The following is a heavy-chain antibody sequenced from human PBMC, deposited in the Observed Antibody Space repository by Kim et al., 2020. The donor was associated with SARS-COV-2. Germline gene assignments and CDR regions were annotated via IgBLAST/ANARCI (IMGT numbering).Heavy chain of an antibody. CDR1: GYSISSGYY. CDR2: IYHSGST. CDR3: ARDLSYDDSSALAFEI. V-gene: IGHV4-38-2*02. Sequence: SETLSLTCTVSGYSISSGYYWGWIRQPPGKGLEWIGSIYHSGSTYYNPSLKSRVTISVDTSKNQFSLKLSSVTAADTAVYYCARDLSYDDSSALAFEIWGQGTMVTVS. D-gene: IGHD3-22*01. J-gene: IGHJ3*02.